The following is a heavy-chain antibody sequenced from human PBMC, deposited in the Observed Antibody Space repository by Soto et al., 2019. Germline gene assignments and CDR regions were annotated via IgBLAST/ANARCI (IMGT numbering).Heavy chain of an antibody. D-gene: IGHD5-12*01. J-gene: IGHJ6*02. CDR3: AGKDSGYDYAYYYYGMDV. CDR1: GGSISRYY. Sequence: QVQLQESGPGLVKPSETLSLTCTVSGGSISRYYWSWIRQPPGKGLEWIGYIYYSGSTNYTPSLKSRVTISVDTSKNQFSLKLSSVTAADTAVYYCAGKDSGYDYAYYYYGMDVWGQGTTVTVSS. CDR2: IYYSGST. V-gene: IGHV4-59*01.